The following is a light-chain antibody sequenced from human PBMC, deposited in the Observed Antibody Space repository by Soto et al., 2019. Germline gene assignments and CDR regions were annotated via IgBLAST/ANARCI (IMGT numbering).Light chain of an antibody. V-gene: IGLV2-23*01. Sequence: QSVLTQPASVSGSPGQSITISCTGTSTNVGVYNLVSWYQQHPGKAPKLIIYEGNKRPSGVSNRFSGSKSGNAASLTISGLQAEDEADYHCCSYAGESTVTFGGGTKLTVL. CDR2: EGN. CDR3: CSYAGESTVT. J-gene: IGLJ2*01. CDR1: STNVGVYNL.